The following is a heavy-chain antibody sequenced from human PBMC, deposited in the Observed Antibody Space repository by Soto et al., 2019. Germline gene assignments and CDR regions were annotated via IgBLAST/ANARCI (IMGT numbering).Heavy chain of an antibody. CDR2: TYYRSKWYN. V-gene: IGHV6-1*01. Sequence: SQTLSLTCAISGDSVSSNSAAWKWIRQCPSRGLEWLGRTYYRSKWYNDYAVSVKSRITINPDTSKNQFSLQLNSVTPEDTAVYYFARDLRYYGSVNWFDPWGQGTLVTVSS. D-gene: IGHD3-10*01. J-gene: IGHJ5*02. CDR3: ARDLRYYGSVNWFDP. CDR1: GDSVSSNSAA.